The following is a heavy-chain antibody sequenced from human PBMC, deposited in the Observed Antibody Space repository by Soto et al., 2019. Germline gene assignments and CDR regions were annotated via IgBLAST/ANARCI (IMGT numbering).Heavy chain of an antibody. Sequence: QVQLQESGPGLVKPSETLSLTCAVSGASISTTYWWSWVRQPPGEGLEWIGEIHYSGTTNYNPSLKRRSTISLNKSKNQFSLNLNSVTAADTAMYYCTRALLKSLDYWGQGTLVTVSS. D-gene: IGHD3-9*01. J-gene: IGHJ4*02. CDR2: IHYSGTT. CDR1: GASISTTYW. V-gene: IGHV4-4*02. CDR3: TRALLKSLDY.